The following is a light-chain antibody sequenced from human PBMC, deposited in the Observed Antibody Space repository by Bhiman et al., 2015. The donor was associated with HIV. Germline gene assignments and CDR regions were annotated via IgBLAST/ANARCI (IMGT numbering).Light chain of an antibody. J-gene: IGLJ1*01. CDR1: KLGDKY. CDR2: QDS. CDR3: QAWDSSLGV. V-gene: IGLV3-1*01. Sequence: SYELTQPPSVSVSPGQTASITCSGDKLGDKYACWYQQKPGQSPVLVIYQDSMRPSGIPERFSGSNSGNTATLTISGTQTMDEADYYCQAWDSSLGVFGTGTKVTVL.